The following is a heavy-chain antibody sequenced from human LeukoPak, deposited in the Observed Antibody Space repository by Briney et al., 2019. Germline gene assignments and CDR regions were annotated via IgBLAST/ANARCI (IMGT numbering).Heavy chain of an antibody. J-gene: IGHJ4*02. CDR3: ASGSGIGSSYYDY. D-gene: IGHD3-10*01. V-gene: IGHV3-64*01. Sequence: GGSLRLSCAASGFIFSSYAMHWVRQAPGKGLEYVSAISSNGARTYYANSVKGRFTISRDNSKNTLYLQMGSLRAEDKAVYYCASGSGIGSSYYDYWGQGPLVTVSS. CDR1: GFIFSSYA. CDR2: ISSNGART.